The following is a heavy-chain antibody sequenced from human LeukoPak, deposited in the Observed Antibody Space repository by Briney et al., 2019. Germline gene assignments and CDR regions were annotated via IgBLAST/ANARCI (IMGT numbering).Heavy chain of an antibody. CDR3: AKARIAAAGTGAFDV. V-gene: IGHV3-23*01. J-gene: IGHJ3*01. Sequence: PGGSLRLSSAASGFTVSSYGMTWVRQAPGKGLEWVSAFSATDGSAQYAESVKGRFTISRDNVKNSLYLQMNSLRDEDTAVYYCAKARIAAAGTGAFDVWGQGTMVTVSS. CDR2: FSATDGSA. CDR1: GFTVSSYG. D-gene: IGHD6-13*01.